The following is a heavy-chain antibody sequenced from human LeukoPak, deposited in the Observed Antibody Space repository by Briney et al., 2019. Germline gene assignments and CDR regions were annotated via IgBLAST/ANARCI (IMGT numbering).Heavy chain of an antibody. J-gene: IGHJ4*02. V-gene: IGHV1-46*01. CDR3: ARSWGGRRVGLRFDY. CDR1: GYTFTSYY. D-gene: IGHD5-24*01. Sequence: GASVKVSCKASGYTFTSYYMHWVRQAPGQGLEWMGIINPSGGSTSHAQKFQGRVTMTRDTSTSTVYMELSSLRSEDTAVYYCARSWGGRRVGLRFDYWGQGTLVTVSS. CDR2: INPSGGST.